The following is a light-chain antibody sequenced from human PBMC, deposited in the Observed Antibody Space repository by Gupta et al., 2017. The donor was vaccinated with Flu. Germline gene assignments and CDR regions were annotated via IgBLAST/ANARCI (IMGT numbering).Light chain of an antibody. CDR1: NSDMASYYH. J-gene: IGLJ2*01. CDR2: DVT. CDR3: SSWTSTTTLV. Sequence: QPALTQPAPVSGSPGPSSTIYRSGTNSDMASYYHVSWYQTHLGQAPNLLLYDVTHRPSGGSNRGSGSKSGDTASMTTSGVQAEDDAYEYCSSWTSTTTLVFGGGTKLTVL. V-gene: IGLV2-14*01.